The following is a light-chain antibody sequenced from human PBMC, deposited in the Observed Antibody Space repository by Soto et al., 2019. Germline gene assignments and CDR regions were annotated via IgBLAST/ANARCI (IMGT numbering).Light chain of an antibody. CDR2: KAS. CDR1: QSISTW. Sequence: DIQMTQSPTTLSASVGDRVTLTCRASQSISTWLAWFQQKPGKAPKLLIYKASSLESGVPSRFSASGSGTDFTLTISSLQPDDFATYYCQQYSRYSTFGQGTKVEIK. J-gene: IGKJ1*01. V-gene: IGKV1-5*03. CDR3: QQYSRYST.